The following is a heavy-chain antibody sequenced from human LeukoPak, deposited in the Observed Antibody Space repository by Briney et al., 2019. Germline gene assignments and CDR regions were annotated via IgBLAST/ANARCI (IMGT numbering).Heavy chain of an antibody. V-gene: IGHV3-21*01. Sequence: GGSLRLSCAASGFTFSSYSMNWVRQAPGKGLEWVSSISSSSSYIYYADSVKGRFTISRDNAKNLLYLQMNSLRAEDTAVYYCARAPPLTIFGVVIMSYFDYWGQGTLVTVSS. J-gene: IGHJ4*02. D-gene: IGHD3-3*01. CDR1: GFTFSSYS. CDR2: ISSSSSYI. CDR3: ARAPPLTIFGVVIMSYFDY.